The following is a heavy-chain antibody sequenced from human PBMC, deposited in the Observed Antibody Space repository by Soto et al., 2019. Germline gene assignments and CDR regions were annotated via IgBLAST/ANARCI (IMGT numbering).Heavy chain of an antibody. CDR1: GGSFSGYY. CDR2: INHSGST. D-gene: IGHD3-10*01. V-gene: IGHV4-34*01. CDR3: ARGPNKWFGELLRFDY. J-gene: IGHJ4*02. Sequence: SETLSLTCAVYGGSFSGYYWSWIRQPPGKGLEWIGEINHSGSTNYNPSLKSRVTISVDTSKNQFSLKLSSVTAADTAVYYCARGPNKWFGELLRFDYWGQGTLVTVSS.